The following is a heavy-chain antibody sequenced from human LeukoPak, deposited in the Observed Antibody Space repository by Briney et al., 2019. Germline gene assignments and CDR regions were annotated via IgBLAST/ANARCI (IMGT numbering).Heavy chain of an antibody. CDR1: GGSISSSSYY. CDR2: IYYSGST. D-gene: IGHD3-10*01. J-gene: IGHJ4*02. CDR3: ARDFGDYYGSGSPGGY. Sequence: SETLSLTCTVSGGSISSSSYYWGWIRQPPGKGLEWIVSIYYSGSTYYNPSLKSRVTISVDTSKNQFSLKLSSVTAADTAVYYCARDFGDYYGSGSPGGYWGQGTLVTVSS. V-gene: IGHV4-39*07.